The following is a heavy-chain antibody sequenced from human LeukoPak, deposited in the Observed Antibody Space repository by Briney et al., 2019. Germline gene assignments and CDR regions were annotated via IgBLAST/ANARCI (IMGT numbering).Heavy chain of an antibody. V-gene: IGHV4-61*02. CDR1: GGSISSGSYY. D-gene: IGHD6-19*01. Sequence: SETLSLTCTVSGGSISSGSYYGSWIRQPAGKGLEWIGRIYTSGSTNYNPSLKSRVTISVDTSKNQFSLKLSSVTAADTAVYYCARPTSSGWFDPWGQGTLVTVSS. J-gene: IGHJ5*02. CDR3: ARPTSSGWFDP. CDR2: IYTSGST.